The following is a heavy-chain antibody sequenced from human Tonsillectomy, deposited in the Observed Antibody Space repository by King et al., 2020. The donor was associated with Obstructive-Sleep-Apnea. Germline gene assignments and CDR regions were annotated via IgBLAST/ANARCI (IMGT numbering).Heavy chain of an antibody. CDR2: ISSSGSTI. D-gene: IGHD5-12*01. CDR3: ARVRRNPPKGNVVATSPYYYYYGMDV. CDR1: GFTFSDYY. Sequence: VQLVESGGGLVKPGGSLRLSCAASGFTFSDYYMTWIRQAPGKGLEWVSYISSSGSTIYYADSVKGRFTISRDNAKNSLYLQMNSLRAEDTAVYYCARVRRNPPKGNVVATSPYYYYYGMDVWGQGTTVTVSS. J-gene: IGHJ6*02. V-gene: IGHV3-11*01.